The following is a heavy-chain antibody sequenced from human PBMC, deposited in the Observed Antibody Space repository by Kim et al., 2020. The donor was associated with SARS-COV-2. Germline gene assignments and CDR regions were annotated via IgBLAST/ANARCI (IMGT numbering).Heavy chain of an antibody. D-gene: IGHD3-22*01. Sequence: GGSLRLSCAASGFTFSSYAMHWVRQAPGKGLEWVAVISYDGSNKYYADSVKGRFTISRDNSKNTLYLQMNSLRAEDTAVYYCASYYDSSGYLGYFDYWGQGTLVTVSS. CDR1: GFTFSSYA. CDR3: ASYYDSSGYLGYFDY. J-gene: IGHJ4*02. CDR2: ISYDGSNK. V-gene: IGHV3-30*04.